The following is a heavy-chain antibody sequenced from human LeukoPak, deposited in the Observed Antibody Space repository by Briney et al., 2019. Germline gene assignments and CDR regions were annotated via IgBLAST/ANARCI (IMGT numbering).Heavy chain of an antibody. CDR3: AREIIVARGAFDI. D-gene: IGHD5-12*01. J-gene: IGHJ3*02. V-gene: IGHV4-34*01. CDR1: GGSLSGYY. Sequence: PSETLSLTCAVYGGSLSGYYWSWFRQPPGKGLEWIGEVNHRGSTNYNPSLKSRVNISVDTSKNQFSLKLSSVTAADTAVYYCAREIIVARGAFDIWGQGTMVTVSS. CDR2: VNHRGST.